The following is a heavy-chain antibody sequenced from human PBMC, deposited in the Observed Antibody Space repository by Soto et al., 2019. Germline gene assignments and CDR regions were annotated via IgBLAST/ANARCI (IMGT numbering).Heavy chain of an antibody. CDR3: AMHFWSGPHYFDY. Sequence: EVQLVESGGGLVQWGGSLRLSCAASGFTFSGYSVNWVRQAPGKGLEWVSYISSGSKTIYYAESVKGRFTVSRDNARNSQYLQMNSLRDEDTAVYYCAMHFWSGPHYFDYWGQGTLVTVSS. D-gene: IGHD3-3*02. V-gene: IGHV3-48*02. J-gene: IGHJ4*02. CDR1: GFTFSGYS. CDR2: ISSGSKTI.